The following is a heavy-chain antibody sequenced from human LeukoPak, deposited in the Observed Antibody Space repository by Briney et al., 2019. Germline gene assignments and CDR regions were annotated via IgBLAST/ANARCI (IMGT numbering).Heavy chain of an antibody. D-gene: IGHD6-19*01. Sequence: GGSLRLSCAASGFTFSNYWMHWVRHAPGKGLVWVSRINSDGRSTNYADSVKGRFTISRVNAKNTLFLQMNSLRAEDAAVYYCARDLSSSGWSFDYWGQGTLVTVSS. J-gene: IGHJ4*02. V-gene: IGHV3-74*01. CDR3: ARDLSSSGWSFDY. CDR1: GFTFSNYW. CDR2: INSDGRST.